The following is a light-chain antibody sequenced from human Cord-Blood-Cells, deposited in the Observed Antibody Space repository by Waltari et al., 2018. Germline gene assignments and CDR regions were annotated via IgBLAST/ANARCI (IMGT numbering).Light chain of an antibody. V-gene: IGLV2-23*01. CDR3: CSYAGSSTYV. CDR2: EGS. J-gene: IGLJ1*01. CDR1: SSDVGSYTL. Sequence: QSALTQPASVSGSPGPSITIPCTGTSSDVGSYTLVPWYQQHPAKAPKLMMYEGSKRPAGVSKRFSGSKSGNTASLTISGLQAEDEADYYCCSYAGSSTYVFGTGTKVTVL.